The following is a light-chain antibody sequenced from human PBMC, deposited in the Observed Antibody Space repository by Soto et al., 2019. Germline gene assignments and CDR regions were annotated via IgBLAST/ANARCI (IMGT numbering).Light chain of an antibody. J-gene: IGKJ1*01. CDR1: QSISSY. V-gene: IGKV1-39*01. CDR2: AAT. Sequence: DIQMTQSPSSLSASVGYRVTITCRASQSISSYLNWYQQKPGKAPKLLIYAATTLQSGVPSRFSGSGSGTDFTLTITSLQPEDFATYYCQQNYAPPKTFGQGTKVDI. CDR3: QQNYAPPKT.